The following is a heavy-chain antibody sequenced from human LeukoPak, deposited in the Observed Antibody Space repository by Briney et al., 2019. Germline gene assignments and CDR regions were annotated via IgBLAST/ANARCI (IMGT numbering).Heavy chain of an antibody. CDR1: GYTFIGYY. D-gene: IGHD4-17*01. Sequence: SVKVSCKASGYTFIGYYMHWVRQAPGQGLEWMGRIIPILGIANYAQKFQGRVTITADKSTSTAYMELSSLRSEDTAVYYCASREQLYGDYGGAFDIWGQGTMVTVSS. CDR3: ASREQLYGDYGGAFDI. J-gene: IGHJ3*02. CDR2: IIPILGIA. V-gene: IGHV1-69*02.